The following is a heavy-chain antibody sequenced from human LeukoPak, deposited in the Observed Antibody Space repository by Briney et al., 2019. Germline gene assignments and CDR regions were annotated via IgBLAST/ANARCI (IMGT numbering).Heavy chain of an antibody. CDR1: GFTVSSNY. Sequence: PGGSLRLSCAASGFTVSSNYMSWVRQAPGKGLEWVSVIYSGGSTYYADSVKGRFTISRDNSKNTLYLQMSSLRAEDTAVYYCARDWSPFTFGGVITVQNNWFDPWGQGTLVTVSS. J-gene: IGHJ5*02. CDR2: IYSGGST. D-gene: IGHD3-16*01. CDR3: ARDWSPFTFGGVITVQNNWFDP. V-gene: IGHV3-53*01.